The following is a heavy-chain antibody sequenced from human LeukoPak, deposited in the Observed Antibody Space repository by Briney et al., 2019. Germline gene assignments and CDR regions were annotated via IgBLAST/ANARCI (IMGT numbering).Heavy chain of an antibody. V-gene: IGHV4-34*01. Sequence: SETLSLTCAVYGGSFSGYYWSWIRQPPGKGLEWIGEINHSGSTNYNPSLKSRVTISVDTSKNQFSLKLSSVTAADMAVYYCARAVPRGVPRTWGQGTLVTVSS. J-gene: IGHJ5*02. CDR3: ARAVPRGVPRT. CDR1: GGSFSGYY. D-gene: IGHD3-10*01. CDR2: INHSGST.